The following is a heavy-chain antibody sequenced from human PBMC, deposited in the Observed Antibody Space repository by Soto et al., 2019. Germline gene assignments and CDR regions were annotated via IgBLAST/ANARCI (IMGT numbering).Heavy chain of an antibody. CDR2: IIPIFPTP. CDR3: ARDKDRQQIGGNYYYGMDV. D-gene: IGHD1-26*01. CDR1: GGTFGNSA. Sequence: QVQLVQSGAEVKKPGSSVTVSCKASGGTFGNSAISWVRQAPGQGLEWMGGIIPIFPTPDYAQKFQGRVTITXXXXXXXXXXXXXXXXSXXXXXXXXARDKDRQQIGGNYYYGMDVWGQGTTVTV. V-gene: IGHV1-69*12. J-gene: IGHJ6*02.